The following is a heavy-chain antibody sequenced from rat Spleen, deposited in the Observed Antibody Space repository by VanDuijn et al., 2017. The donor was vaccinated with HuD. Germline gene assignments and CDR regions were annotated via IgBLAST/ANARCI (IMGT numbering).Heavy chain of an antibody. CDR2: ISTRGGGT. D-gene: IGHD1-9*01. V-gene: IGHV5-46*01. CDR3: VRHGYTRYYFDY. CDR1: GFVFSFFP. J-gene: IGHJ2*01. Sequence: EVRLVESGGGLVQPGRSMQLSCAASGFVFSFFPMAWVRQAPTRGLEWVATISTRGGGTYYAESVEGRFTISRDNVKSTLYLQMDSLRSEDTASYYCVRHGYTRYYFDYWGQGVMVTVSS.